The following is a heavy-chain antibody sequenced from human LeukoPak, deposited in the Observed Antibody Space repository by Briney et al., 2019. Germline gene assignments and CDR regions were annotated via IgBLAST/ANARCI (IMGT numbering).Heavy chain of an antibody. CDR1: GFSFSNYE. V-gene: IGHV3-48*03. D-gene: IGHD3-10*02. CDR3: AELGITMIGGV. CDR2: ISESGTTT. Sequence: GGSLRLSCAASGFSFSNYEMNWVRQAPGEGLEWVSYISESGTTTYYAASVKGRFTISRDNAKNSLYLQMNSLRAEDTAVYYCAELGITMIGGVWGKGTTVTISS. J-gene: IGHJ6*04.